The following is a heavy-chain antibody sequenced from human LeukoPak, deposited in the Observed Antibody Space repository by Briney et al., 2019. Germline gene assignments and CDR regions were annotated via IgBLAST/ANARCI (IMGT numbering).Heavy chain of an antibody. CDR2: IYTSGST. CDR1: GGSISSGNYF. Sequence: PSQTLSLTCTVSGGSISSGNYFWSWIRQPAGKGLEWIGRIYTSGSTSYNPSLKSRVTISVDTSKNQSSLKLSSVTAADTAVYYCARGGYSSGWKGGYYFDYWGQGTLVTVSS. D-gene: IGHD6-19*01. CDR3: ARGGYSSGWKGGYYFDY. J-gene: IGHJ4*02. V-gene: IGHV4-61*02.